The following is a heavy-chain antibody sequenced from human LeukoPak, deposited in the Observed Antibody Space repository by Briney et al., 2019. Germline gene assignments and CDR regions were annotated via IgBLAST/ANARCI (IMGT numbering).Heavy chain of an antibody. D-gene: IGHD2-2*01. Sequence: PGGSLRLSCAASGFTFSSYSMNWVRQAPGKGLEWVSSISSSSNYIYYTDSVKGRFTISRDNAKNSLYLQMNSLRAEDTAVYYCARDPVQGYCTTTSCGRYFDYWGQGTLVTVSS. CDR3: ARDPVQGYCTTTSCGRYFDY. J-gene: IGHJ4*02. CDR1: GFTFSSYS. CDR2: ISSSSNYI. V-gene: IGHV3-21*01.